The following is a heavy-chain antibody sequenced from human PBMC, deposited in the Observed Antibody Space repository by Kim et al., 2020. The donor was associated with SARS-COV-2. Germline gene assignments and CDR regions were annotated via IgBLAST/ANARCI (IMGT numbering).Heavy chain of an antibody. V-gene: IGHV1-69*04. CDR2: IIPILGIA. D-gene: IGHD3-3*01. CDR3: ARGAQGLGYTIFGVVRGPARLPKDDY. Sequence: SVKVSCKASGGTFSSYAISWVRQAPGQGLEWMGRIIPILGIANYAQKFQGRVTITADKSTSTAYMELSSLRSEDTAVYYCARGAQGLGYTIFGVVRGPARLPKDDYWGQGTLVTVSS. CDR1: GGTFSSYA. J-gene: IGHJ4*02.